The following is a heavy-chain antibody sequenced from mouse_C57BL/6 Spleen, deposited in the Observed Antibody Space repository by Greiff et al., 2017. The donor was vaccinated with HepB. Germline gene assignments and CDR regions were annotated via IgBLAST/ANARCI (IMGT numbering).Heavy chain of an antibody. D-gene: IGHD1-1*01. Sequence: EVQLQQSGPELVKPGASVKISCKASGYSFTDYHMNWVKQSNGKSLEWIGVINPNYGTTSYNQKFKGKATLTVDQSSSTAYMQLNILTSEDSAVYYCAREGGTVVPVPFAYWGQGALVTVAA. V-gene: IGHV1-39*01. J-gene: IGHJ3*01. CDR3: AREGGTVVPVPFAY. CDR1: GYSFTDYH. CDR2: INPNYGTT.